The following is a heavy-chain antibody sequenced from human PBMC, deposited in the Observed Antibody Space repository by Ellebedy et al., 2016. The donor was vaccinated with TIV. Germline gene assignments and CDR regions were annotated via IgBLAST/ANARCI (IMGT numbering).Heavy chain of an antibody. CDR3: ARSSGRSLLDS. D-gene: IGHD1-26*01. CDR2: ITCYTGNT. J-gene: IGHJ4*02. V-gene: IGHV1-18*01. Sequence: ASVKVSXXASGYTFTSYDINWVRQAPGQGLEWMGWITCYTGNTNSAQKLQGRVFMTADTSTSTAYMELMNLQPDDTAVYYCARSSGRSLLDSWGQGTLVTVSS. CDR1: GYTFTSYD.